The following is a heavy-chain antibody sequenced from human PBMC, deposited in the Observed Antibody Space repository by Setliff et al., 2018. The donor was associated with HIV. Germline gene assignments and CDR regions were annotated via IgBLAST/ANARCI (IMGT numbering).Heavy chain of an antibody. J-gene: IGHJ4*02. D-gene: IGHD1-1*01. V-gene: IGHV4-4*07. CDR2: ISATGST. CDR3: ARAREGWKPFAFDY. CDR1: GGSISSYY. Sequence: SETLSLTCTVSGGSISSYYWSWIRQPAGKGLEWIGHISATGSTNYNPSLKSRVTMSLDTSKNQFSLNLNSVTAADAAVYFCARAREGWKPFAFDYWGQGTLVTVSS.